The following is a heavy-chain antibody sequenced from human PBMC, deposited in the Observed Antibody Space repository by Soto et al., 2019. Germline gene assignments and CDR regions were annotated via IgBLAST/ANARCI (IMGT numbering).Heavy chain of an antibody. CDR3: ARQSEVGATTRWDWFDP. Sequence: QSQTLSLTCAISGDSVSSNSAAWNWIRQSPSRGLEWLGRTYYRSKWYNDYAVSVKSRITINPDTSKNQFSLQLNSVTPEDTAVYYCARQSEVGATTRWDWFDPWGQGTLVTVSS. CDR1: GDSVSSNSAA. V-gene: IGHV6-1*01. D-gene: IGHD1-26*01. J-gene: IGHJ5*02. CDR2: TYYRSKWYN.